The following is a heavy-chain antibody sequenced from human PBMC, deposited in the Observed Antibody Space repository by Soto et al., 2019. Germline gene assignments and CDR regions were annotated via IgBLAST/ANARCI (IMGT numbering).Heavy chain of an antibody. CDR2: INAGNGNR. Sequence: ASVKVSCKASGYTFTSYAMHWVRQAPGQRLEWMGWINAGNGNRKYSQKFQGRVTITRDTSASTAYMELSSLRSEDTAVYYCARAPSLYGMDVWGQGTTVTVSS. J-gene: IGHJ6*02. CDR1: GYTFTSYA. V-gene: IGHV1-3*01. CDR3: ARAPSLYGMDV. D-gene: IGHD6-6*01.